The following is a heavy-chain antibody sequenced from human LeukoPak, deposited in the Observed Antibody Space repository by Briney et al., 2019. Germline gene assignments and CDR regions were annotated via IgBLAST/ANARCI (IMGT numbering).Heavy chain of an antibody. J-gene: IGHJ4*02. D-gene: IGHD2-2*01. CDR2: LSYSGST. CDR1: GGSVSSSSYY. Sequence: PSETLSLTCTVSGGSVSSSSYYWSWIRQPPGKGLEWIGYLSYSGSTNYNPSLKSRVSISVDTSKNQFCLKLSSVTAADTAVYYCARYPHCSSTDCYVTWGQGTLVIVPA. V-gene: IGHV4-61*01. CDR3: ARYPHCSSTDCYVT.